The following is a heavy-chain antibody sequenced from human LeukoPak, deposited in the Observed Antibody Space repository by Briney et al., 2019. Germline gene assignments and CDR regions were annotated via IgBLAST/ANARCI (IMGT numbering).Heavy chain of an antibody. J-gene: IGHJ3*02. CDR3: ASTISSGGAFDT. CDR2: IYTSGST. V-gene: IGHV4-61*02. CDR1: GGSISSGSYY. D-gene: IGHD3-22*01. Sequence: PSETLSLTCTVSGGSISSGSYYWSWIRQPAGKGLEWIGRIYTSGSTNYNPSLKSRVTISVDTSKNQFSLNLSSVTAADTAVYYCASTISSGGAFDTWGQGTVVTVSS.